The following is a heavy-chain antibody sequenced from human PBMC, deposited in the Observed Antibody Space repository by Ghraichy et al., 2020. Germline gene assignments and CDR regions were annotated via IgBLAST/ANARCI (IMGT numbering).Heavy chain of an antibody. CDR3: AKRAYSYDSSGYFWFDP. V-gene: IGHV3-23*01. CDR1: GFTFSNYA. Sequence: GGSLRLSCAASGFTFSNYAMNWVRQAPGKGLEWVSTISGSGGSTYYADSVKGRFTISRDNSKNTLYLQMNSLRAEDTAVYYCAKRAYSYDSSGYFWFDPWGQGTLVTVSS. D-gene: IGHD3-22*01. CDR2: ISGSGGST. J-gene: IGHJ5*02.